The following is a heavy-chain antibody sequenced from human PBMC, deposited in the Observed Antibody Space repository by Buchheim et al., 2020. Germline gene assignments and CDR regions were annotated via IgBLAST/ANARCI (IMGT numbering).Heavy chain of an antibody. CDR2: ISGSGGST. V-gene: IGHV3-23*01. Sequence: EVQLLESGGGLVQPGGSLRLSCAASGFTFSSYAMSWVRQAPGKGLEWVSAISGSGGSTYYADSVKGRFTISRDNSKNKLYLQMNSLRAEDTAAYYCAKDSRATVTIVYYYYGMDVWGQGTT. CDR3: AKDSRATVTIVYYYYGMDV. J-gene: IGHJ6*02. D-gene: IGHD4-17*01. CDR1: GFTFSSYA.